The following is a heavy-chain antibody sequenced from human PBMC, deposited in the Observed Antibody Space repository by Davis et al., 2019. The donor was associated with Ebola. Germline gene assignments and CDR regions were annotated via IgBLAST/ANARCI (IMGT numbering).Heavy chain of an antibody. J-gene: IGHJ4*02. CDR3: TTWLVNHFDH. Sequence: PGGSLRLSCAASGFNLSDYYMSWIRQAPGKGLEWVSYISSSGGITFYADSVKGRFTISRDNAKNSLNLQMHSLTAEDTAVYYCTTWLVNHFDHWGQGTLVTVSS. CDR2: ISSSGGIT. D-gene: IGHD6-19*01. V-gene: IGHV3-11*01. CDR1: GFNLSDYY.